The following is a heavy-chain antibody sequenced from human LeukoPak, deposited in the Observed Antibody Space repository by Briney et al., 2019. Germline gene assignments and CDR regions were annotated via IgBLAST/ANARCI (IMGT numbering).Heavy chain of an antibody. J-gene: IGHJ4*02. CDR1: GYTFTGYY. Sequence: ASVKVSCKTSGYTFTGYYMHWVRQAPGQGLEWMGWINPNSGATNYAQGRVTMTRDTSISTAYMELSSLRTGDTAVYYCVRAYGIQLWHHFDYWGQGTLVTVSS. D-gene: IGHD5-18*01. CDR2: INPNSGAT. V-gene: IGHV1-2*02. CDR3: VRAYGIQLWHHFDY.